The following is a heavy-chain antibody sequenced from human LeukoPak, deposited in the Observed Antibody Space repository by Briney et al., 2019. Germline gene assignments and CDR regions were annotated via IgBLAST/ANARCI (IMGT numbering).Heavy chain of an antibody. J-gene: IGHJ4*02. CDR3: ARGAGYSSGWPSYYFDY. CDR2: IYYSGST. CDR1: GGSISSGGYY. D-gene: IGHD6-19*01. Sequence: PSQTLSLTCTVSGGSISSGGYYWSWIRQHPWKGLEWIGYIYYSGSTYYNPSLKSRLTISVDTSKNQFSLKLSSVTAADTAVYYCARGAGYSSGWPSYYFDYWGQGTLVTVSS. V-gene: IGHV4-31*03.